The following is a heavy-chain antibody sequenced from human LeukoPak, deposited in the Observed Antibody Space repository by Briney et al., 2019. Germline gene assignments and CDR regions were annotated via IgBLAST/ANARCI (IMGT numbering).Heavy chain of an antibody. CDR1: GGSISSYY. CDR2: IYYSGGT. CDR3: ARDDYDFWSGLYYMDV. Sequence: SETLSRTCTVSGGSISSYYWNWIRQPPGKGLEWIGYIYYSGGTNYNPSLKSRVTISVDTSKNQFSLKLSSVTAADTAVYYCARDDYDFWSGLYYMDVWGKGTTVTVSS. J-gene: IGHJ6*03. D-gene: IGHD3-3*01. V-gene: IGHV4-59*01.